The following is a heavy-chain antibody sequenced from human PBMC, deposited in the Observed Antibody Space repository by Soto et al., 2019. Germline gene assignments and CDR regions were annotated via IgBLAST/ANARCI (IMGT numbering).Heavy chain of an antibody. CDR1: GYTFTSYG. J-gene: IGHJ5*02. CDR2: IRDYNGNT. V-gene: IGHV1-18*04. D-gene: IGHD3-3*01. Sequence: ASVKVSCKASGYTFTSYGISWVRQAPGQGLEWMGWIRDYNGNTNYAQKLQGRVTMTTDTSTSTAYMELRSLRSDDTDMYYCASDYYDFWSGYLTPNWFDPWGQGTLVTVSS. CDR3: ASDYYDFWSGYLTPNWFDP.